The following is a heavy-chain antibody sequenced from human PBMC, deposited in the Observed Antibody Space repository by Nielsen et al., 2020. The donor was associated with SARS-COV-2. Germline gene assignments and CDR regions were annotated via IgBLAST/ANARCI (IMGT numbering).Heavy chain of an antibody. D-gene: IGHD3-9*01. Sequence: GESLKISCEASGFTFSDHWMHWVRQAPGKGLLWVSRISPDGTMTMYADSVRGRLIISRDNAKKTVYLQMHSLTVEDTAVYYCTKDFDWQWGYWGQGALVTVSS. J-gene: IGHJ4*02. CDR1: GFTFSDHW. CDR3: TKDFDWQWGY. CDR2: ISPDGTMT. V-gene: IGHV3-74*03.